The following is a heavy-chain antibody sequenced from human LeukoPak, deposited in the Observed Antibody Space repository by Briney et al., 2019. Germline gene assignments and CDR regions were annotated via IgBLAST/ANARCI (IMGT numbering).Heavy chain of an antibody. V-gene: IGHV1-58*02. CDR2: IVVGSGNT. CDR1: GFTFTNSA. Sequence: SVKVSCKASGFTFTNSAMQWVRQARGQRLEWVGWIVVGSGNTNYAQKFQERVTITRDMPTSTAYMELSSLRSEDTAVYYCAADPNCGGDCYHYRGQGTLVTVSS. D-gene: IGHD2-21*02. CDR3: AADPNCGGDCYHY. J-gene: IGHJ4*02.